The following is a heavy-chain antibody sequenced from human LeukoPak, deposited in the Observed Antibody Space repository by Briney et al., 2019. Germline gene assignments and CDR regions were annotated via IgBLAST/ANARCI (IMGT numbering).Heavy chain of an antibody. V-gene: IGHV4-34*01. Sequence: SETLSLTCAVYGGSFNGYYWSWIRQPPGKGLEWIGEINHSGSTNYNPSLKSRVTISVDTSKNQFSLKLSSVTAADTAVYYCARDGTSGYDHYWYFDLWGRGTLVTVSS. CDR3: ARDGTSGYDHYWYFDL. J-gene: IGHJ2*01. CDR2: INHSGST. D-gene: IGHD5-12*01. CDR1: GGSFNGYY.